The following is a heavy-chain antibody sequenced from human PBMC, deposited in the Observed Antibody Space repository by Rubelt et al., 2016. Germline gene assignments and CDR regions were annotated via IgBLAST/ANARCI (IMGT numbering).Heavy chain of an antibody. D-gene: IGHD1-1*01. CDR2: ISAYDGNT. J-gene: IGHJ3*02. Sequence: QVQLVQSGAEVKKPGASVKVSCKASDYTFTSYGISWVRQAPGPGLEWMGWISAYDGNTNYAQKLQGRVTMTTDTATSTAYMGLRSLRSDDTAVYFCARDQLALYAFDIWGQGTMVTVSS. CDR1: DYTFTSYG. V-gene: IGHV1-18*01. CDR3: ARDQLALYAFDI.